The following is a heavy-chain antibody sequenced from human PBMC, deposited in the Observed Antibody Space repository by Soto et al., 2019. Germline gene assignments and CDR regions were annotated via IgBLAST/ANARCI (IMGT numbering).Heavy chain of an antibody. CDR2: IYYSGDT. J-gene: IGHJ4*02. CDR3: AAPSCYYWVHDY. CDR1: GGSISSGENY. D-gene: IGHD3-22*01. Sequence: QVQLQESGPGLVKPSQTLSLTCSVSGGSISSGENYWNWIRQPPGKGLEWIGYIYYSGDTYYNPSLKSRVTISLDTSKNQFSLKLSSVTAADTAVYYCAAPSCYYWVHDYWGQGTLVTVSS. V-gene: IGHV4-30-4*01.